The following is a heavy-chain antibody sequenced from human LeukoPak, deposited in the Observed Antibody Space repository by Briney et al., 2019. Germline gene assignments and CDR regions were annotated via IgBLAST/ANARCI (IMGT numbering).Heavy chain of an antibody. Sequence: PSETLSLTCSVSGGSIITYYWNWIRQPPGKGLEWIGYKTYSGITNYNPSLKSRITISIDTSKNQFSLKLSSVTAADTAVYYCARSGDSHVYYFDYWGQGTPVTVSS. V-gene: IGHV4-59*08. CDR3: ARSGDSHVYYFDY. D-gene: IGHD1-26*01. CDR2: KTYSGIT. J-gene: IGHJ4*02. CDR1: GGSIITYY.